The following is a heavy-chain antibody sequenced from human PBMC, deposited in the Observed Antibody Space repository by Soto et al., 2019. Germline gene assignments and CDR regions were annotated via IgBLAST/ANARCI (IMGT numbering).Heavy chain of an antibody. V-gene: IGHV4-34*01. Sequence: QVQLQQWGAGLLKPSETLSLTCAVYGGSFSGYYWGWIRQPPGQGLEWIGEINQSGSTNYNPSLKSRVTISVATSKNQFSLKLSSVTAADTAVYYCARGFRAWDYIWGSYRSLGAFDIWCQGTMVTVSS. J-gene: IGHJ3*02. D-gene: IGHD3-16*02. CDR2: INQSGST. CDR1: GGSFSGYY. CDR3: ARGFRAWDYIWGSYRSLGAFDI.